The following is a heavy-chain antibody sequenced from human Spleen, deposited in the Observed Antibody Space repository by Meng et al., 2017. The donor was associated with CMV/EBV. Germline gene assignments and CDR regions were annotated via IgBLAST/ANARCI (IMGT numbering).Heavy chain of an antibody. V-gene: IGHV1-18*01. CDR3: ARHTDIVVVAATGGCWDQYYFDY. Sequence: ASVKVSCKASGYTFTSYGISWVRQAPGQGLEWMGWISAYNGNTNYAQKLQGRVTMTTDTSTSTAYMELRSLRSDDTAVYYCARHTDIVVVAATGGCWDQYYFDYWGQGTPVTVS. CDR2: ISAYNGNT. CDR1: GYTFTSYG. J-gene: IGHJ4*02. D-gene: IGHD2-15*01.